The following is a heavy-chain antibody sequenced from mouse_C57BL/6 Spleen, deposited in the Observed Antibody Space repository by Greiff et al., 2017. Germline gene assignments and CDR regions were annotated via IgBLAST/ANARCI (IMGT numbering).Heavy chain of an antibody. CDR3: TLTTVVDWYFDV. CDR2: IDPENGDT. J-gene: IGHJ1*03. Sequence: EVQRVESGAELVRPGASVKLSCTASGFNIKDDYMHWVKQRPEQGLEWIGWIDPENGDTEYASKFQGKATITADTSSNTAYLQLSSLTSEYTAVYYCTLTTVVDWYFDVWGTGTTVTVSS. D-gene: IGHD1-1*01. CDR1: GFNIKDDY. V-gene: IGHV14-4*01.